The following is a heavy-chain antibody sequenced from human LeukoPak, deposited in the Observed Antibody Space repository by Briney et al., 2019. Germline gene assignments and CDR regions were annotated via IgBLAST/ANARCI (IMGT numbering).Heavy chain of an antibody. J-gene: IGHJ5*02. V-gene: IGHV1-69*13. CDR3: ARSAQLERLVWFDP. CDR2: IIPIFGTA. D-gene: IGHD1-1*01. CDR1: GGTFSSYA. Sequence: SVKVSCKASGGTFSSYAISWVRQAPGQGLEWMGGIIPIFGTANYAQKFQGRVTITADEATSTAYMELSSLRSEDTAVYYCARSAQLERLVWFDPWGQGTLVTVSS.